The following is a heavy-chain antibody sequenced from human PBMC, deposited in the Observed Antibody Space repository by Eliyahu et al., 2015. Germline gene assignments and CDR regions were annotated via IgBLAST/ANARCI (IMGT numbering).Heavy chain of an antibody. V-gene: IGHV3-15*01. J-gene: IGHJ4*02. CDR3: TADDLDYYASTGRDY. CDR1: GLTFSDTW. Sequence: EVQLVESGGGLVKPGGSLRLSCVTSGLTFSDTWMNWVRQAPGKGLEWFGRIKTRGEGGTTEYAAPVKGRFTISRDDSKNTLYLQMNSLRTEDTAVYYCTADDLDYYASTGRDYWGQGTLVTVSS. CDR2: IKTRGEGGTT. D-gene: IGHD3-22*01.